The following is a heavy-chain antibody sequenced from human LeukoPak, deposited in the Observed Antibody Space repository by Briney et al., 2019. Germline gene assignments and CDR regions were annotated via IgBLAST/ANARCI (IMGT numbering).Heavy chain of an antibody. CDR3: ARDRTYCSGGSCYFDY. Sequence: GGSLRLSCAASGFTFSSYSMNWVRQAPGKGLEWVSSIISSSSYIYYADSVKGRFTISRDNAKNSLYLQMNSLRAEDTAVYYCARDRTYCSGGSCYFDYWGQGTLVTVSS. D-gene: IGHD2-15*01. CDR2: IISSSSYI. V-gene: IGHV3-21*01. J-gene: IGHJ4*02. CDR1: GFTFSSYS.